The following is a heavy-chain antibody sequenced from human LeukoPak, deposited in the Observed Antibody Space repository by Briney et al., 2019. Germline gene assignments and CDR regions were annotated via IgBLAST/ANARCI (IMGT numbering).Heavy chain of an antibody. V-gene: IGHV3-23*01. D-gene: IGHD5-18*01. J-gene: IGHJ4*02. CDR3: ARDERWIQFNY. Sequence: GGSLRLSCASSGFTFSSYWMTWVRQAPGKGLEWVSGIVASSVTTYYADSVKGRFTISRDNSKNTLYLHMNALRVEDTAIYYCARDERWIQFNYWGQGTLVTVSS. CDR1: GFTFSSYW. CDR2: IVASSVTT.